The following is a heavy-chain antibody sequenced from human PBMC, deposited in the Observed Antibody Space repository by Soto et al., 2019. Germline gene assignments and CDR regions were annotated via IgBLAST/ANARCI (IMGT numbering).Heavy chain of an antibody. J-gene: IGHJ6*02. Sequence: SVKVSCKASGGTFSSYAISWVLQAPGQGLEWMGGIIPIFGTANYAQKFQGRVTITADESTSTAYMELSSLRSEDTAVYYCARVVGNDYVVDVWGQGTTVTVSS. D-gene: IGHD3-16*01. CDR2: IIPIFGTA. CDR1: GGTFSSYA. CDR3: ARVVGNDYVVDV. V-gene: IGHV1-69*13.